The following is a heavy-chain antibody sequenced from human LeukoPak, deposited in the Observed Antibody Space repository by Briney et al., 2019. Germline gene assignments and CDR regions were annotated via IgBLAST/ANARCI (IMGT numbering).Heavy chain of an antibody. V-gene: IGHV3-23*01. CDR2: ISPRGTNT. CDR1: GFTFSNYC. D-gene: IGHD2-21*01. CDR3: SIDPSECRDCGDSFDY. Sequence: GGSLRLSCAASGFTFSNYCMSWVRQAPGKGLEWVSTISPRGTNTHYAHSVKGRFVITRDNSRDILSLQMASLRAEDTAVYFCSIDPSECRDCGDSFDYWGQGTLVTVSS. J-gene: IGHJ4*02.